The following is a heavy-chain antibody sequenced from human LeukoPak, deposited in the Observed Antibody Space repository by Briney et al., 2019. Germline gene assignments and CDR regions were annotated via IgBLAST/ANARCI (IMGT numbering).Heavy chain of an antibody. D-gene: IGHD6-6*01. CDR2: INHSGST. V-gene: IGHV4-34*01. J-gene: IGHJ5*02. CDR3: ARRSSIAARLGPWFDP. Sequence: SETLSLTCAVYGGSFSGYYWSWIRQPPGKGLEWIGEINHSGSTNHNPSLKSRVTISVDTSKNQFSLKLSSVTAADTAVYYCARRSSIAARLGPWFDPWGQGTLVTVSS. CDR1: GGSFSGYY.